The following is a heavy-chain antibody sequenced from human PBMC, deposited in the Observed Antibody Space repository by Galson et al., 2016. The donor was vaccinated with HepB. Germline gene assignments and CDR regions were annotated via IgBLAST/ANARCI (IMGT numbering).Heavy chain of an antibody. Sequence: TLSLTCNVSAGTINIGGYFWSWIRQHPGRGLEWIGYISHSGSAYFNPSLKSRSTISVDTSRNQFSLALRSVTAADTAVYFCARYGSWTGFDYWGQGILVTVSS. V-gene: IGHV4-31*03. D-gene: IGHD2-15*01. CDR1: AGTINIGGYF. J-gene: IGHJ4*02. CDR3: ARYGSWTGFDY. CDR2: ISHSGSA.